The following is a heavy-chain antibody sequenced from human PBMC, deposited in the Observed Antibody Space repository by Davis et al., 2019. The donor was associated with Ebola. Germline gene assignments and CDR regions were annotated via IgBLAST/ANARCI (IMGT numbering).Heavy chain of an antibody. D-gene: IGHD1-1*01. CDR1: GFTFSSYA. CDR3: ARVSNWKPDLYFDY. V-gene: IGHV3-23*01. Sequence: GESLKISCAASGFTFSSYAMSWVRQAPGKGLEWVSAISGSGGSTYYADSVKGRFTISRDNAKNSLYLQMNSLRAEDTAVYYCARVSNWKPDLYFDYWGQGTLVTVSS. J-gene: IGHJ4*02. CDR2: ISGSGGST.